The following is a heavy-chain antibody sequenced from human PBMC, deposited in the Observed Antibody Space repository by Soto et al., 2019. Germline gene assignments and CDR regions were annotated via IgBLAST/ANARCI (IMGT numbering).Heavy chain of an antibody. J-gene: IGHJ3*02. CDR1: GGSISSGDYY. D-gene: IGHD3-22*01. CDR2: IYSSGST. CDR3: VRDYDYDTSRNDAFDI. V-gene: IGHV4-31*03. Sequence: QVQLQESGPGLVKPSQTLSLTCTVSGGSISSGDYYWSWIRHHPGKGMEWIGYIYSSGSTYSNPSLRSRFTISAETFKNQFSLRLSSVTAADTTVYYCVRDYDYDTSRNDAFDIWGQGTMVTVSS.